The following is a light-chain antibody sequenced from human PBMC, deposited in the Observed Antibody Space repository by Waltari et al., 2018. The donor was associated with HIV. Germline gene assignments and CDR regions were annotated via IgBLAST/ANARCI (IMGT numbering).Light chain of an antibody. J-gene: IGLJ7*01. CDR2: DDS. CDR3: QVWDGSSEHPGPV. Sequence: SYVLTQAPSVSVAPGQTARITCGGNNIGRKSVHWSQQKSGQAPVLVVYDDSDRPSGIPERFSGSNSGNTATLTLSRVEAGDEADYYCQVWDGSSEHPGPVFGGGTQLTVL. CDR1: NIGRKS. V-gene: IGLV3-21*02.